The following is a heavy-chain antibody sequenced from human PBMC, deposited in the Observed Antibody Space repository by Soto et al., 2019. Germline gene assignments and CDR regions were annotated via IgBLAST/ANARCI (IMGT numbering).Heavy chain of an antibody. CDR3: VRRAEGRPGDGYYYVALDV. J-gene: IGHJ6*02. Sequence: GESLKISCKGTGYSFTSYWIGLLRQIPWKGLEWMGIIYPGDSDTRYSPSFQGQVTISADRSTSTAFLQWSTLKASDTAMYYCVRRAEGRPGDGYYYVALDVWGQGTTVTVSS. CDR2: IYPGDSDT. D-gene: IGHD6-6*01. CDR1: GYSFTSYW. V-gene: IGHV5-51*01.